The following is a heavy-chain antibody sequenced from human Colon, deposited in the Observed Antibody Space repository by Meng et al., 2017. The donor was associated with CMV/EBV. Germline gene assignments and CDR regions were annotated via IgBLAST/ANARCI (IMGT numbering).Heavy chain of an antibody. CDR3: AKSPDYSDFWTFDY. D-gene: IGHD3-3*01. J-gene: IGHJ4*02. Sequence: ASGFTLDDSGMSWVRQAPGKGLEWVSGINWNGGSTGYADSVKGRFTISRDNAKNSLYLQMSSLRAEDTAVYYCAKSPDYSDFWTFDYWGQGSLVTVSS. CDR1: GFTLDDSG. V-gene: IGHV3-20*03. CDR2: INWNGGST.